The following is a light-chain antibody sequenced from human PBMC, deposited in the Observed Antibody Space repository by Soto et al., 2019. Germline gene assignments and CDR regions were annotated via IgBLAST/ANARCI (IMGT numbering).Light chain of an antibody. Sequence: EIVMTHSPATLSVSPGERATLSCRASQSVSNNLAWYQQKPGQAPRLLIYGASTRATAIPARFSGSGSGTEFTLTISSLQSEDFAVYFCQQYDSWPYTFGRGTKLEIK. J-gene: IGKJ2*01. CDR3: QQYDSWPYT. V-gene: IGKV3-15*01. CDR1: QSVSNN. CDR2: GAS.